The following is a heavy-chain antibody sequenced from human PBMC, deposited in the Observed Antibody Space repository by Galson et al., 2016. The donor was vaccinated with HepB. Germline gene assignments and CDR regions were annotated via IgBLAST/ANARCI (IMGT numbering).Heavy chain of an antibody. CDR3: ARPPDSVRNTDY. V-gene: IGHV5-51*01. CDR1: GYRFTTYW. J-gene: IGHJ4*02. D-gene: IGHD6-19*01. Sequence: QSGAEVKKPGESLKISCKGSGYRFTTYWIGWVRQMPGKGLEWMGIIYPGDSETNYSPSFHGTVTISVGKSRSTVYLQWSSLKASDTAMYYCARPPDSVRNTDYWGQGTLVTVTS. CDR2: IYPGDSET.